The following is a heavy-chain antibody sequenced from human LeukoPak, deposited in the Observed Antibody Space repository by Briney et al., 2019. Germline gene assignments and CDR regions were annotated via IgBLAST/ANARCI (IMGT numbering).Heavy chain of an antibody. CDR3: AGGGTWVSHLEP. V-gene: IGHV3-21*01. CDR2: ISSRSSNI. D-gene: IGHD1-1*01. CDR1: GCIFSSYS. J-gene: IGHJ5*02. Sequence: GGSLRLSCAASGCIFSSYSMNWVRQAPGKGLEWVSSISSRSSNIYNADSLKRRLNISRTNDKNSLYMQMHIMSAEHAAFYYCAGGGTWVSHLEPWGQGTLVTVSS.